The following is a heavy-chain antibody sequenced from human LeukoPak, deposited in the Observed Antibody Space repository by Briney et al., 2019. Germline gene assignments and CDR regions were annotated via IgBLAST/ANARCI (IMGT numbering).Heavy chain of an antibody. CDR3: TRTYYYDSSGYYYGRDAFDI. Sequence: VAAVKVSCKASGYTFTTYYIHWVRLAPGQGREWMGIISPSGGSTSYAQKFQGRVTVTRETSTSTVYMELSSLRSEDTAVYYCTRTYYYDSSGYYYGRDAFDIWGQGTMVTVSS. J-gene: IGHJ3*02. CDR1: GYTFTTYY. D-gene: IGHD3-22*01. V-gene: IGHV1-46*01. CDR2: ISPSGGST.